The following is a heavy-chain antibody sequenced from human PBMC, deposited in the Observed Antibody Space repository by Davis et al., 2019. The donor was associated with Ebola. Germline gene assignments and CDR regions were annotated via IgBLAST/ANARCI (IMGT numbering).Heavy chain of an antibody. Sequence: GESLKISCAASGFTFRSYAMSWVRQAPGKGLEWVSGISGSGGSTYYADSVKGRFTISRDNSKNSLYLQMNSLRAEDTAVYYCARDWDPYYYGMDVWGKGTTVTVSS. CDR2: ISGSGGST. D-gene: IGHD1-26*01. V-gene: IGHV3-23*01. CDR3: ARDWDPYYYGMDV. CDR1: GFTFRSYA. J-gene: IGHJ6*04.